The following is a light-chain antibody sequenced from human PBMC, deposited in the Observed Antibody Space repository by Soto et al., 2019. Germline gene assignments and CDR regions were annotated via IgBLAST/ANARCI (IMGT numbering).Light chain of an antibody. CDR3: CSFAVGSTLV. J-gene: IGLJ2*01. CDR2: EGS. V-gene: IGLV2-23*01. Sequence: QSALTQPASVSGSPGQSITISCTGTSSDVGTYNLVSWHQHHPGKAPKLIIYEGSKRPSGVSNRFSGSKSGNTASLTISGLQDEDEADYYCCSFAVGSTLVFGGGTQLTVL. CDR1: SSDVGTYNL.